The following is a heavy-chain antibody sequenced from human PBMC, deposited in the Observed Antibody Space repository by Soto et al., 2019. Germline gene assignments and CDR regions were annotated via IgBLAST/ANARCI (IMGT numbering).Heavy chain of an antibody. J-gene: IGHJ4*02. CDR1: GGSISSYY. CDR3: ARVVGGYCSGGSCYTHLLWTYIDY. D-gene: IGHD2-15*01. CDR2: IYYSGST. V-gene: IGHV4-59*01. Sequence: SETLSLTCTVSGGSISSYYWSWIRQPPGKGLEWIGYIYYSGSTNYNPSLKSRVTISVDTSKNQFSLKLSSVTAADTAVYYCARVVGGYCSGGSCYTHLLWTYIDYWGQGTLVTVSS.